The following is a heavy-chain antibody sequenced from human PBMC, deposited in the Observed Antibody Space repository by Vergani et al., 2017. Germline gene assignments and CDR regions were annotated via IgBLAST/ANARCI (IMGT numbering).Heavy chain of an antibody. CDR1: GDSINNGSYY. CDR3: ARDQRCGHSLDR. D-gene: IGHD5-24*01. J-gene: IGHJ5*02. V-gene: IGHV4-61*02. CDR2: VSISGNT. Sequence: QVQLQESGPGLVKPSQTLSITCSVSGDSINNGSYYWSGIRQPAGKGLEWIGRVSISGNTDYNSSLKRRISMSVETSKNQFSLKVNFLTAADTAVYYCARDQRCGHSLDRWGQGTLVTVSS.